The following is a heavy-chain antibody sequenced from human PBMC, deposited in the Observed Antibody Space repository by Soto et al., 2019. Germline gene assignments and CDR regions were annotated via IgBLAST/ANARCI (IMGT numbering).Heavy chain of an antibody. CDR1: GLTFCSYS. J-gene: IGHJ4*02. Sequence: GGSLRLSCAASGLTFCSYSMNWVRQAPGKGLEWVSSISSSSSYIYYADSVEGRFTISRENAKNSLYLQMNSLRAEDTAVYYCARGDISSAARPFDYWGKGTLLTVPS. V-gene: IGHV3-21*01. CDR3: ARGDISSAARPFDY. CDR2: ISSSSSYI. D-gene: IGHD2-2*01.